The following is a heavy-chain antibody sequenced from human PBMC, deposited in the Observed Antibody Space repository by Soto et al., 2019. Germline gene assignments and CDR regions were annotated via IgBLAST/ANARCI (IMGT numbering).Heavy chain of an antibody. Sequence: PSSPLSLTCTFSGVSISSGGYYWSWILQHPGKGLEWIGYIYYSGSTYYNPSLKSRVTISVDTSKNQFSLKLSSVTAADTAVYYCAREYIVLMVPQRGDAFDIWGQGTMVTVSS. CDR3: AREYIVLMVPQRGDAFDI. V-gene: IGHV4-31*03. J-gene: IGHJ3*02. D-gene: IGHD2-8*01. CDR2: IYYSGST. CDR1: GVSISSGGYY.